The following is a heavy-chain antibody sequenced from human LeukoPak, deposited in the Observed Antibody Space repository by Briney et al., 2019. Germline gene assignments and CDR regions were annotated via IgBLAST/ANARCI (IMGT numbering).Heavy chain of an antibody. V-gene: IGHV3-30*18. D-gene: IGHD3-9*01. Sequence: GGSLRLSCAASGFTFSSYGIHWVRQAPGKGLEWVAFISYDGSNKYYADSVKGRFTISRDNSKNTQYLQMNSLRAEDTAVYYCAKYDILTGTQKEWGQGTLVTVSS. CDR3: AKYDILTGTQKE. CDR1: GFTFSSYG. J-gene: IGHJ4*02. CDR2: ISYDGSNK.